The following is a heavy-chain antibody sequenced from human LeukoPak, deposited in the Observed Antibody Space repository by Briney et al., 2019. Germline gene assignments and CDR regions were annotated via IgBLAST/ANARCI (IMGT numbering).Heavy chain of an antibody. CDR3: AREPEEGNWFDP. CDR2: ISYDGSNK. V-gene: IGHV3-30-3*01. Sequence: GGSLRLSCAASGFTFSSYAMHWVRQAPGKGLEWVAVISYDGSNKYYADSVKGRFTISRDNSKNTLYLQMNSLRAEDTAVYYCAREPEEGNWFDPWGQGTLVTVSP. J-gene: IGHJ5*02. CDR1: GFTFSSYA.